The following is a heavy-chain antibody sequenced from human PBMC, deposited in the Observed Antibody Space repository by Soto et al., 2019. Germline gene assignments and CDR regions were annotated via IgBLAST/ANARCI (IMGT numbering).Heavy chain of an antibody. CDR2: ISASGEST. J-gene: IGHJ4*02. V-gene: IGHV3-23*01. CDR3: AKDKGDELFLGYYDY. Sequence: EVQLLESGGGLVQPGGCLRLSCTASGFTFSTYAMSWVRQAPGKGLEWVSAISASGESTYSADSVKGRFTISRDNSKNTLYLQMNSLRAEDTAIYYCAKDKGDELFLGYYDYWGQGTLVTVSS. D-gene: IGHD1-7*01. CDR1: GFTFSTYA.